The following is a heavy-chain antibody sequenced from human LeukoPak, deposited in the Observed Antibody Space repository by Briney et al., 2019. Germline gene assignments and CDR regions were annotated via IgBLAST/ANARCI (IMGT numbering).Heavy chain of an antibody. V-gene: IGHV1-69*05. CDR1: GGTFSSYA. J-gene: IGHJ4*02. CDR3: ARVIDFWSGYSVDY. Sequence: SVEVSCKASGGTFSSYAISWVRQAPGQGLEWMGGIIPIFGTANYAQKFQGRVTITTDESTSTAYMELSSLRSEDTAVYYCARVIDFWSGYSVDYWGQGTLVTVSS. D-gene: IGHD3-3*01. CDR2: IIPIFGTA.